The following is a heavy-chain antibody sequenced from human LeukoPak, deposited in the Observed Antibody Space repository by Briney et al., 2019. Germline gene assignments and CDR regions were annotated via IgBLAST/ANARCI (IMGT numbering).Heavy chain of an antibody. V-gene: IGHV4-39*01. J-gene: IGHJ4*02. CDR2: LSCDGGT. CDR1: GASISSTSYC. Sequence: SETLSLTCTVSGASISSTSYCWGWVRQPPGEGLEWIGTLSCDGGTYYNPSLKTRVTTSVDTSNNQFPLRLSSVTAADTAVYYCARRNYPYYFDYWGQGTLVTVSS. CDR3: ARRNYPYYFDY. D-gene: IGHD4-11*01.